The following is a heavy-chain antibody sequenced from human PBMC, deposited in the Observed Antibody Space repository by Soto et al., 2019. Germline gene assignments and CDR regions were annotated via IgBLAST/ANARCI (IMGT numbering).Heavy chain of an antibody. D-gene: IGHD3-10*01. Sequence: ESGGGVVQPGRSLRLSCAASGFTFSSYAMHWVRQAPGKGLEWVAVISYDGSNKYYADSVKGRFTISRDNSKNTLYLQMNSLRAEDTAVYYCARTPEGMVRGVTVDYWGQGTLVTVSS. J-gene: IGHJ4*02. CDR1: GFTFSSYA. CDR2: ISYDGSNK. CDR3: ARTPEGMVRGVTVDY. V-gene: IGHV3-30-3*01.